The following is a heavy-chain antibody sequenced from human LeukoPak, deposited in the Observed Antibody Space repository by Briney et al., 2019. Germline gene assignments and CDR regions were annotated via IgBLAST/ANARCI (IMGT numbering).Heavy chain of an antibody. CDR3: VAGVVGPPERIS. V-gene: IGHV4-61*02. D-gene: IGHD1-26*01. CDR2: IYTRGSA. CDR1: GDSIDSNSYY. Sequence: PSETLSLTCTVSGDSIDSNSYYWSWIRQSAGKGLEWIGRIYTRGSARYHPSLGSRVTMSVDTSKNQFSLELPSVPAADTGVYYCVAGVVGPPERISWGQGSLVTVSS. J-gene: IGHJ4*02.